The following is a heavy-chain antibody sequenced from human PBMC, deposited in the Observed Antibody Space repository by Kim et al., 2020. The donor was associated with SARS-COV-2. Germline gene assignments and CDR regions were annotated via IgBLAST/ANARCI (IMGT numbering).Heavy chain of an antibody. D-gene: IGHD5-18*01. CDR3: TTVTRAWAELSNPDTAMVGY. J-gene: IGHJ4*02. Sequence: GGSLRLSCAASGFTFSNAWMSWVRQAPGKGLEWVGRIKSKTDGGTTDYAAPVKGRFTISRDDSKNTLYLQMNSLKTEDTAVYYCTTVTRAWAELSNPDTAMVGYWGQGTLVTVSS. CDR2: IKSKTDGGTT. CDR1: GFTFSNAW. V-gene: IGHV3-15*01.